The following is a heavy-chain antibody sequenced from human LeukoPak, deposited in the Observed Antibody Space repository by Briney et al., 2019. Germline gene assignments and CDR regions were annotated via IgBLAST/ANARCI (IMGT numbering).Heavy chain of an antibody. CDR3: ARVGGHCTSTSCPPPDY. Sequence: GGSLRLSCAASGFTFSSYNMDWVRQAPGKGLEWVSFIDTSSRYIYQADSVKGRLTISRDNAKSSLFLQMNSLRAEDTAVYYCARVGGHCTSTSCPPPDYWGQGTLVTVSS. J-gene: IGHJ4*02. V-gene: IGHV3-21*01. CDR2: IDTSSRYI. CDR1: GFTFSSYN. D-gene: IGHD2-2*01.